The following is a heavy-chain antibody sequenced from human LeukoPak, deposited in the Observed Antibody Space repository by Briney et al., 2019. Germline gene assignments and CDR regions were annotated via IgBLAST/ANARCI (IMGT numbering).Heavy chain of an antibody. CDR2: IIPIFGTA. J-gene: IGHJ3*02. CDR1: GGTFSSYA. Sequence: SVKVSCTASGGTFSSYAISWVRQAPGQGLEWMGGIIPIFGTANYAQKFQGRVTITADESTSTAYMELSSLRPEDTAVYYCARDPCGGDCYHAFDIWGQGTMVTVSS. V-gene: IGHV1-69*01. CDR3: ARDPCGGDCYHAFDI. D-gene: IGHD2-21*02.